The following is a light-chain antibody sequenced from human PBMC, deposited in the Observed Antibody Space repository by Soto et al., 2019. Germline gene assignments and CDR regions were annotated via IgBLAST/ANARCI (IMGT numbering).Light chain of an antibody. CDR2: GAS. V-gene: IGKV3-15*01. CDR3: QKYNSAPIT. Sequence: EIVMTQSPATLSVSPGARAPLSCRASQSVSRKLAWYQQTRGQAPRLLIYGASTRATGVPARFSGSGSGTDFTLTISSLQPEDVATYYCQKYNSAPITFGQGTRLEIK. J-gene: IGKJ5*01. CDR1: QSVSRK.